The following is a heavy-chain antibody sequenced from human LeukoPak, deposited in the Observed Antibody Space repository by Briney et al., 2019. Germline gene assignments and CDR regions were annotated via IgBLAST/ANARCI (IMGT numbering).Heavy chain of an antibody. CDR3: ARGGVCSSTSCYRRHFDY. CDR2: IGSSGSTI. CDR1: GFTFSSYE. V-gene: IGHV3-48*03. Sequence: PGGSLRLSCAASGFTFSSYEMNWVRQAPGKGLEWVSYIGSSGSTIYYADSVKGRFTISRDNAKNSLYLQMNSLRAEDTAVYYCARGGVCSSTSCYRRHFDYWGQGTLVTVSS. D-gene: IGHD2-2*01. J-gene: IGHJ4*02.